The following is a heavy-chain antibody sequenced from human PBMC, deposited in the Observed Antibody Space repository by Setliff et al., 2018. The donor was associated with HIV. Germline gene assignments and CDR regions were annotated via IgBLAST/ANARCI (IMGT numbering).Heavy chain of an antibody. Sequence: PGESLKISCKASGYTFTNFWIGWVRQVPGKGLEWMGNIYPGDSDIRYNPSFQGQVTISVDKSISTAYLQWSSLKASDTAMYYCARSATYYYDSSGVPYYYYYMDVWGKGTTVTVSS. V-gene: IGHV5-51*01. CDR1: GYTFTNFW. CDR2: IYPGDSDI. CDR3: ARSATYYYDSSGVPYYYYYMDV. J-gene: IGHJ6*03. D-gene: IGHD3-22*01.